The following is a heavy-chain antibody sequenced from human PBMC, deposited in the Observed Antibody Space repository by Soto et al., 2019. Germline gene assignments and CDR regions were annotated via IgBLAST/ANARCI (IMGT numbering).Heavy chain of an antibody. CDR3: AREPIRGNWFDP. J-gene: IGHJ5*02. Sequence: SETLSLTCTVSCGSISSYYWSWIRQPPGKGLEWIGYIYYSGSTNYNPSLKSRVTISVDTSKNQFSLNLSSVTAADTAVYYCAREPIRGNWFDPWGQGTLVTVSS. D-gene: IGHD1-20*01. CDR1: CGSISSYY. CDR2: IYYSGST. V-gene: IGHV4-59*01.